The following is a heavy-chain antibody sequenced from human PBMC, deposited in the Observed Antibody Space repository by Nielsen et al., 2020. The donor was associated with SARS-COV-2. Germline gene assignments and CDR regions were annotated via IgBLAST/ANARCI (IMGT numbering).Heavy chain of an antibody. D-gene: IGHD3-22*01. J-gene: IGHJ4*02. CDR2: ISDDSSNT. Sequence: GESLKISCVGSGFIFGDYTLHWIRQTPGKGLEWLSHISDDSSNTYYADSLKGRFTISRDKAENTPYLQMNSLRADDTAVYYCVRVRDDGYYYDTGPFDYWGQGTLVTVSS. CDR3: VRVRDDGYYYDTGPFDY. V-gene: IGHV3-43*02. CDR1: GFIFGDYT.